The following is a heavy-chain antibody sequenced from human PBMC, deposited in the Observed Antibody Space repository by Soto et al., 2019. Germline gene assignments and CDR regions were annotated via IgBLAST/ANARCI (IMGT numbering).Heavy chain of an antibody. CDR3: ARDTAVTNAAICMDD. CDR2: IIRFANYA. J-gene: IGHJ4*02. Sequence: SVKVSCKTSGGSFSSYNYNWVRQAPGQGLGWLGRIIRFANYAKYGQAFQARVTISADTSASTVYMELRSLTSEDTALYYFARDTAVTNAAICMDDWGQGTLVTVSS. V-gene: IGHV1-69*08. D-gene: IGHD4-4*01. CDR1: GGSFSSYN.